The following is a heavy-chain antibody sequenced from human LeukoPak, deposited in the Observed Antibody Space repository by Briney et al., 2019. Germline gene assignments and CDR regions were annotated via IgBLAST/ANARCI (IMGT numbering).Heavy chain of an antibody. CDR1: GFTFSSYS. J-gene: IGHJ6*02. V-gene: IGHV3-21*04. Sequence: GGSLRLSCAASGFTFSSYSMNWVRQAPGKGLEWVSSISSSSSYIYYADSVKGRFTISRDNSKNTLYLQMNSLRAEDTAVYYCAKCRAIGIYYYGMDVWGQGTTVTVSS. CDR3: AKCRAIGIYYYGMDV. CDR2: ISSSSSYI. D-gene: IGHD2-2*01.